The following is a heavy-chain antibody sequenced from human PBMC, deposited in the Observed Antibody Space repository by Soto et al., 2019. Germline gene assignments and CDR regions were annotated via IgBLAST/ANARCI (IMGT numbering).Heavy chain of an antibody. CDR3: ASHPQTYSGNHDAFDI. V-gene: IGHV1-69*12. D-gene: IGHD1-26*01. CDR2: IIPMFGSA. CDR1: GDTFSSNA. J-gene: IGHJ3*02. Sequence: QVQLVQSGAEVKKPGSSVKVSCKVSGDTFSSNAISWVRQAPGQGLEWMGGIIPMFGSANYAEKFQGRVTINADESTTTAYMELSSLRSEDTAMYYCASHPQTYSGNHDAFDIWGQGTMVIVSS.